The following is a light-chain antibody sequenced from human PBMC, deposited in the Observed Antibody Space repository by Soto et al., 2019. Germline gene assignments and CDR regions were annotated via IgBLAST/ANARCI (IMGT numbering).Light chain of an antibody. Sequence: EIVLTQSPATLSLSPGERATLSCRASQSVNSYLAWYQQKPGQAPRLLIYDASNRATGIPARCSGSGSATDFNLTISSLEPEDFAVYYCQQRSNWPRTFGQGTKVQIK. CDR2: DAS. V-gene: IGKV3-11*01. J-gene: IGKJ1*01. CDR3: QQRSNWPRT. CDR1: QSVNSY.